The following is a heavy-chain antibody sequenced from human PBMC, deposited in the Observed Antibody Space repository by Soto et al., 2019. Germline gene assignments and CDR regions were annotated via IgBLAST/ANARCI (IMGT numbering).Heavy chain of an antibody. Sequence: SETLSLTCAVSGYSITSSSFWGWIRQPPGKGLEWIGSIYRGGTTYYDPSLKSRVTISVDTSRNEFSLKLSSVTAADTAVYYCARPRPNFGAVDSWGQGALVTVSS. CDR2: IYRGGTT. CDR3: ARPRPNFGAVDS. D-gene: IGHD3-10*01. CDR1: GYSITSSSF. J-gene: IGHJ4*02. V-gene: IGHV4-38-2*01.